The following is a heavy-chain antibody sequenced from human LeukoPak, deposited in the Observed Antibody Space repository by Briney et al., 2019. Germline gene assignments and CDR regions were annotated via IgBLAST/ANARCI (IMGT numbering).Heavy chain of an antibody. J-gene: IGHJ5*02. CDR2: IIPIFGTA. D-gene: IGHD2-15*01. CDR1: GGTFSSYA. V-gene: IGHV1-69*13. Sequence: GASVKVSCTASGGTFSSYAISWVRQAPGQGLEWMGGIIPIFGTANYAQKFQGRVTITADESTSTAYMELSSLRSEDTAVYYCASHILVGTPTNWFDPWGQGTLVTVSS. CDR3: ASHILVGTPTNWFDP.